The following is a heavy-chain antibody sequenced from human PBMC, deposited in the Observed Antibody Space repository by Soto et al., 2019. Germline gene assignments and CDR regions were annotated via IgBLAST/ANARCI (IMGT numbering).Heavy chain of an antibody. D-gene: IGHD2-8*01. CDR1: GGSVSSGSYY. CDR3: ARARRAGGPLIDWFDP. Sequence: LSLTCTVSGGSVSSGSYYWSWIRQPPGKGLEWIGYIYYSGSTNYNPSLKSRVTISVDTSKNQFSLKLSSVTAADTAVYYCARARRAGGPLIDWFDPWGQGTLVTVSS. CDR2: IYYSGST. V-gene: IGHV4-61*01. J-gene: IGHJ5*02.